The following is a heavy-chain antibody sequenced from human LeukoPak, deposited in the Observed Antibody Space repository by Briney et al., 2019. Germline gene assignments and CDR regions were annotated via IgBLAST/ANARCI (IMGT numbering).Heavy chain of an antibody. CDR3: VKDGFCSSTTCYSYFQH. CDR2: ISGNGGTT. J-gene: IGHJ1*01. Sequence: GGSLRLSCSVSGFTFSSSAMHWVRQAPGKGLEYVSAISGNGGTTYYADSVKGRFTISRDNSKNTLDLQMSSLRVEDTAVYYCVKDGFCSSTTCYSYFQHWGQGTLVTVSS. D-gene: IGHD2-2*03. CDR1: GFTFSSSA. V-gene: IGHV3-64D*06.